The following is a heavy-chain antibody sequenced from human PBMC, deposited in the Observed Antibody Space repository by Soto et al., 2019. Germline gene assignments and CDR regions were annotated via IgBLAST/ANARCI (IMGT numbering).Heavy chain of an antibody. Sequence: GASVTVSCTASGYTFTSYGISWVRQATGQGLEWMGWISAYNGNTNYAQKLQGRVTMTTDTSTSIAYMELRSLRSDDTAVYYCARVPVWFGESPLDYWGQGTLVTVSS. J-gene: IGHJ4*02. CDR1: GYTFTSYG. D-gene: IGHD3-10*01. CDR3: ARVPVWFGESPLDY. CDR2: ISAYNGNT. V-gene: IGHV1-18*01.